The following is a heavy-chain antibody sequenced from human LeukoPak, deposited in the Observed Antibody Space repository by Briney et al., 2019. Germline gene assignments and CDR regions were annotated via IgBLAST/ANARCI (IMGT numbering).Heavy chain of an antibody. Sequence: GGSLRLSCAASGFTFSSYWMSWVRQAPGKGLEWVANIKQDGSEKYYVDSVKGRFTISRDNAKNSLYLQMNSLRAEDTAVYYCARDFLGPYYDILTGYYDYWGQGTLVTVSS. CDR1: GFTFSSYW. CDR3: ARDFLGPYYDILTGYYDY. D-gene: IGHD3-9*01. J-gene: IGHJ4*02. CDR2: IKQDGSEK. V-gene: IGHV3-7*01.